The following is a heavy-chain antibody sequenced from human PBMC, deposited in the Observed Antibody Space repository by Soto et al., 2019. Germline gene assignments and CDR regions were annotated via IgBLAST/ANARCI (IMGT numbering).Heavy chain of an antibody. J-gene: IGHJ5*02. CDR3: SKWSGFGDA. V-gene: IGHV3-23*01. Sequence: EVQLTESGGGLVQPGGSLSPSCAAPEFTFSAYPWTWVRQAPGKGLEWVSGISDSGGNTWYADSVKGRFTISRDNSKNTLFLQMNSLRAEDTAVYFCSKWSGFGDAWGQGTLVTVSS. CDR1: EFTFSAYP. CDR2: ISDSGGNT. D-gene: IGHD3-10*01.